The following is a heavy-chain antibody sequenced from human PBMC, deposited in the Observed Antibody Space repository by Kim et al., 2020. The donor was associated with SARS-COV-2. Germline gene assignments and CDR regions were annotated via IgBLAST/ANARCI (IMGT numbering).Heavy chain of an antibody. D-gene: IGHD6-19*01. CDR2: ISYDGSNK. CDR1: GFTFSSYA. CDR3: ASIAVAGTGYGMDV. V-gene: IGHV3-30-3*01. Sequence: GGSLRLSCAASGFTFSSYAMHWVRQAPGKGLEWVAVISYDGSNKYYADSVKGRFTISRDNSKNTLYLQMNSLRAEDTAVYYCASIAVAGTGYGMDVWGQG. J-gene: IGHJ6*02.